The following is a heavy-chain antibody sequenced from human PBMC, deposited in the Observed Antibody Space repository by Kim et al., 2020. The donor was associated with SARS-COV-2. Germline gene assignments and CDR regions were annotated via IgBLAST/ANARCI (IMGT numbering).Heavy chain of an antibody. J-gene: IGHJ4*02. D-gene: IGHD1-26*01. V-gene: IGHV4-34*01. CDR1: GGSFSGYY. Sequence: SETLSLTCAVYGGSFSGYYWSWIRQPPGKGLEWIGEINHSGSTNYNPSLKSRVTISVDTSKNQFSLKLSSVTAADTAVYYCARGAWGKRGSCQFDYWGQGTLVTVSS. CDR3: ARGAWGKRGSCQFDY. CDR2: INHSGST.